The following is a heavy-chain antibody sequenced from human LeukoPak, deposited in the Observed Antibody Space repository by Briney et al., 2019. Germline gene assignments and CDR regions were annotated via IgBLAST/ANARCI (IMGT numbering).Heavy chain of an antibody. CDR3: ARDPVTHCGGDC. Sequence: GGSLRLSCAASGFSVSSHYMSWARQAPGKGLEWLSILFSHGSTIYADSVKGRFTISRDQSTNTLFLQMNSLRVDDTAVYYCARDPVTHCGGDCWGQGTLVTVSS. CDR2: LFSHGST. J-gene: IGHJ4*02. D-gene: IGHD2-21*01. V-gene: IGHV3-53*01. CDR1: GFSVSSHY.